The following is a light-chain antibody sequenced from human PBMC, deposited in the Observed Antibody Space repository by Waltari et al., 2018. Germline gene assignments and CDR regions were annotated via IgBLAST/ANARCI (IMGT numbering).Light chain of an antibody. Sequence: QSALTQPASVSGSPGQSITISCTGPSSDVGTYNYVSWYRQPPGKAPKLLIYDVSYRPSGVSYRFSGSKSGNTASLTISGLQAEDEADYYCSSYITTNTLELFGGGTSLTVL. CDR2: DVS. V-gene: IGLV2-14*03. CDR3: SSYITTNTLEL. CDR1: SSDVGTYNY. J-gene: IGLJ3*02.